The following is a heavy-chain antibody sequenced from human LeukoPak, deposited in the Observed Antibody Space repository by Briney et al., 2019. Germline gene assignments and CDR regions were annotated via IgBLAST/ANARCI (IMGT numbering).Heavy chain of an antibody. V-gene: IGHV1-18*01. CDR3: ARLVGYCSGGSCYPGYYYGMDV. CDR1: GYTFTSYG. J-gene: IGHJ6*02. CDR2: ISAYNGNT. Sequence: GASVKVSCKASGYTFTSYGISWVRQAPGQGLGWMGWISAYNGNTNYAQKLQGRVTMTTDTSTSTAYMELRSLRSDDTAVYYCARLVGYCSGGSCYPGYYYGMDVWGQGTTVTVSS. D-gene: IGHD2-15*01.